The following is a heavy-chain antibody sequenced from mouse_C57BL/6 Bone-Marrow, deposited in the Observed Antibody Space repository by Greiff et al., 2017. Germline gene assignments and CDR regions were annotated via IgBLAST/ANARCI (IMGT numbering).Heavy chain of an antibody. CDR1: GYTFTDYE. CDR3: TRGGYWYFDV. V-gene: IGHV1-15*01. Sequence: VQLRQSGAELVRPGASVTLSCKASGYTFTDYEMHWVKQTPVHGLEWIGAIDPETGGTAYNQKFKGKAILTADKSSSTAYMELRSLTSEDSAVYYCTRGGYWYFDVWGTGTTVTVSS. J-gene: IGHJ1*03. CDR2: IDPETGGT.